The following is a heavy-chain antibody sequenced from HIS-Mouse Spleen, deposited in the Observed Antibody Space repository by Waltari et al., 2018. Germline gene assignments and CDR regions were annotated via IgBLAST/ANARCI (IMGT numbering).Heavy chain of an antibody. V-gene: IGHV4-39*01. CDR2: YSGST. CDR3: AYGDYFDY. J-gene: IGHJ4*02. Sequence: YSGSTYYNPSLKSRVTISVDTSKNQFSLKLSSVTAADTAVYYCAYGDYFDYWGQGTLVTVSS. D-gene: IGHD4-17*01.